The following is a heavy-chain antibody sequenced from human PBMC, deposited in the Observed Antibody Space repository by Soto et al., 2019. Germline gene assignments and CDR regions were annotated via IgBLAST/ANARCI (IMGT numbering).Heavy chain of an antibody. D-gene: IGHD3-22*01. CDR1: GYTFASYG. J-gene: IGHJ6*02. Sequence: QVQLVQSGAEVKKPGASVKVSCKASGYTFASYGINWVRQAPRQGLEWLGWISPYDGYTHYAQILQGRVSMTTDTSTKTAYMELRSLRSDDTAMYYCARGGYYDSSGARNYYFYGMNVWGQGTTVTVSS. CDR3: ARGGYYDSSGARNYYFYGMNV. CDR2: ISPYDGYT. V-gene: IGHV1-18*01.